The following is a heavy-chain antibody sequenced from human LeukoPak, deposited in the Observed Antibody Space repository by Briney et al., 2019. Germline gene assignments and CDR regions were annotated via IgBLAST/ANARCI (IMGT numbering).Heavy chain of an antibody. CDR3: ARGGYQRTYYYFDY. D-gene: IGHD2-2*01. V-gene: IGHV1-2*02. J-gene: IGHJ4*02. CDR1: GYTLTDFY. Sequence: AASVKVSCKASGYTLTDFYVHWVRLAPGQGLEWMGWTNPNSGGTNYAQKFQGRVTMTRDTSISTAYMELSRLRSDDTAVYYCARGGYQRTYYYFDYWGQGTLVTVSS. CDR2: TNPNSGGT.